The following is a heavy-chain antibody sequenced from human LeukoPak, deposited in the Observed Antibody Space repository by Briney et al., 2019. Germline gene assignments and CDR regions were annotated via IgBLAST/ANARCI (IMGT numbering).Heavy chain of an antibody. J-gene: IGHJ4*02. D-gene: IGHD3-10*01. V-gene: IGHV3-15*01. CDR3: TTLPLIRGVGGGY. CDR2: FKGKLGGGTV. Sequence: GGSLRLSCAASGFTFSNAWMSWVRQAPGKGLEWVALFKGKLGGGTVDYVAPVKGRFIISRDDSKNTVYLEMNSLQSEDTAVYYCTTLPLIRGVGGGYWGQGTLVTVSS. CDR1: GFTFSNAW.